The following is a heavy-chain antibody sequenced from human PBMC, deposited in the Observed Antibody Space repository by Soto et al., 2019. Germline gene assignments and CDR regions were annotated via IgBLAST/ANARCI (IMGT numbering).Heavy chain of an antibody. V-gene: IGHV3-15*07. CDR3: TPPIRGASTSETYYYGMDV. CDR1: GFSFSKAW. CDR2: IRAKSAGGTT. J-gene: IGHJ6*02. D-gene: IGHD1-26*01. Sequence: GGSLRLSCAASGFSFSKAWMNWVRQAPGKGLEWVGRIRAKSAGGTTDYATPVKGRFTILRDDSKNTLYLQMNSLKIEDTAVYYCTPPIRGASTSETYYYGMDVWGQGTTVTVSS.